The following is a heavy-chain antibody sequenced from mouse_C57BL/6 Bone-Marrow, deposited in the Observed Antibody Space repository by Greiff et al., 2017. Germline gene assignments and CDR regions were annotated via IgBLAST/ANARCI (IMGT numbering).Heavy chain of an antibody. CDR3: SSFEGNYFDF. CDR2: IDPEIGDT. J-gene: IGHJ2*01. Sequence: VQLKESGAELVRPGASVKLSCTASGFNIKDDYIHWVKQRPEQGLEWIGWIDPEIGDTEYASKFQGKATITSDTSSNTADLQLSSLTSEDTAVYYCSSFEGNYFDFWGQGTPLTVAS. CDR1: GFNIKDDY. V-gene: IGHV14-4*01.